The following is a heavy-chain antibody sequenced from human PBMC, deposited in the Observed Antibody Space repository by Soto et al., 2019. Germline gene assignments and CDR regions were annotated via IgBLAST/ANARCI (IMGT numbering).Heavy chain of an antibody. CDR3: ARVLRGWFDP. J-gene: IGHJ5*02. V-gene: IGHV4-4*02. Sequence: TLSLTCAVSGGSITSANWWTWVRQPPGGGLEWIGEISHSGITNYKASLKSRVTMSVDKTKNDVSLKLTSVTAADTAVYYCARVLRGWFDPWGQGTPVTVSS. CDR2: ISHSGIT. CDR1: GGSITSANW.